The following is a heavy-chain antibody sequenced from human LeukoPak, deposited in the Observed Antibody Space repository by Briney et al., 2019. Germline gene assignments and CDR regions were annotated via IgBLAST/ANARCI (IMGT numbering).Heavy chain of an antibody. CDR3: AREGPGSSGWFFDY. CDR2: INPHNGGT. J-gene: IGHJ4*02. V-gene: IGHV1-2*02. Sequence: GASVKVSCKASGYIFTDYYMHWVRQAPGQGLEWMGWINPHNGGTKYAQKFQGRVTMTRDTSITTAYMEVSRLRSDDTAVYYCAREGPGSSGWFFDYWGQGTLVTVSS. D-gene: IGHD6-19*01. CDR1: GYIFTDYY.